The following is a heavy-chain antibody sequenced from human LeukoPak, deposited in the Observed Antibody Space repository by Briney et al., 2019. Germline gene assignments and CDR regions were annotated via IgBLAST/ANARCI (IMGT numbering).Heavy chain of an antibody. J-gene: IGHJ4*02. CDR3: AREGYCSGGSCHRTFDY. Sequence: SETLSLTCTVSGGSISTYYWSWVRQPPGKGLEWIGYIYYTGSTNYNPSFKGRVTMSVDRSKNQFSLRLNSVTAADTAVYYCAREGYCSGGSCHRTFDYWGRGTLVTVSS. V-gene: IGHV4-59*01. D-gene: IGHD2-15*01. CDR1: GGSISTYY. CDR2: IYYTGST.